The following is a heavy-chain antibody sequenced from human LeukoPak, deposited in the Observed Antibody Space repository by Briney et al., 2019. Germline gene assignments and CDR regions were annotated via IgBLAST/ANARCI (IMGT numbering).Heavy chain of an antibody. Sequence: GASVKVSCKASGYTFTGYYMHWVRQAPGQGLEWMGWINPNSGGTNYAQKFQGRVTMTRDTSISTAYMELSRLRSDDTAVYYCARDYYYVWGSYRQIYYFDYWGQGTLVTVSS. D-gene: IGHD3-16*02. CDR3: ARDYYYVWGSYRQIYYFDY. CDR2: INPNSGGT. J-gene: IGHJ4*02. CDR1: GYTFTGYY. V-gene: IGHV1-2*02.